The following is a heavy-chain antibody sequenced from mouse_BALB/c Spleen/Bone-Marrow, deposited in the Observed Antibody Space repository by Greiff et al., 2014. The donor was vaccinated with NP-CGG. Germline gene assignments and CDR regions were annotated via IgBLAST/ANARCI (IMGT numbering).Heavy chain of an antibody. CDR2: IYPGSGSS. V-gene: IGHV1S22*01. D-gene: IGHD2-3*01. Sequence: LKESGSELVRPGASGKLSCKASGYTFTSYWMNWMKQRPGQGLEWIGNIYPGSGSSNYDERFKSKATLTVDTSSSTAYMQLSSLTSEDSAVYYCTRGWRAMDYWGQGTSVTVSS. CDR3: TRGWRAMDY. CDR1: GYTFTSYW. J-gene: IGHJ4*01.